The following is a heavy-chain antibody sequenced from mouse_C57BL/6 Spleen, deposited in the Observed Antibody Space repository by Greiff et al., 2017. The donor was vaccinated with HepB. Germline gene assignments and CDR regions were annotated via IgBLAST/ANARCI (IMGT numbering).Heavy chain of an antibody. CDR3: ARTARIKY. CDR1: GYSITSGYG. CDR2: ISYSGST. D-gene: IGHD1-2*01. V-gene: IGHV3-2*02. J-gene: IGHJ2*01. Sequence: DVKLQESGPGLVKPSQSLSLTCTVTGYSITSGYGWNWIRQFPGNKLEWMGYISYSGSTNYNPSLKSRISITRDTSKNQFFVQLNSVTTEDTATYYCARTARIKYWGQGTTLTVSS.